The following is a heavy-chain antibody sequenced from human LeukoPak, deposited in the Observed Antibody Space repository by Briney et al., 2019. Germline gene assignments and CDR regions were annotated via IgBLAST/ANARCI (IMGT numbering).Heavy chain of an antibody. J-gene: IGHJ6*02. Sequence: QPGRSLRLSCAASGFTFSSYAMHWVRQAPGKGLEWVAVVSYDGSNKYYADSVKGRFTISRDNSKNTLYLQMNSLRAEDTAVYYCARENLVSSSSWRGYYYYYGMDVWGQGTTVTVSS. D-gene: IGHD6-13*01. CDR2: VSYDGSNK. CDR1: GFTFSSYA. CDR3: ARENLVSSSSWRGYYYYYGMDV. V-gene: IGHV3-30-3*01.